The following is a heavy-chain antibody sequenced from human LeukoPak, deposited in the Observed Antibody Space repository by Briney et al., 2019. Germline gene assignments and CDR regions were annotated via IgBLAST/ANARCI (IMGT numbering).Heavy chain of an antibody. V-gene: IGHV7-4-1*02. CDR1: GYTFTSYA. CDR2: INTNTGNP. D-gene: IGHD3-3*01. Sequence: ASVKVSCKASGYTFTSYAMKWVRQAPGQGLEWMGWINTNTGNPTYAQGFTGRFVFSLDTSVSTAYLQISSLKAEDTAVYYCARDRVPPYDFWSGYLSSYWYFDLWGRGTLVTVSS. CDR3: ARDRVPPYDFWSGYLSSYWYFDL. J-gene: IGHJ2*01.